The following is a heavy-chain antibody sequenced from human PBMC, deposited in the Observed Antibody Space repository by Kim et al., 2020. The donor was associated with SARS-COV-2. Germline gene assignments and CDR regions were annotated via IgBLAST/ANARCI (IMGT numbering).Heavy chain of an antibody. CDR2: ISYDGRNK. J-gene: IGHJ6*02. CDR1: GLSFADSA. Sequence: GGSLRLSCAASGLSFADSAMNWVRQAPGKGLEWLAVISYDGRNKDYADSVKGRFTIPRDNPKRTLFLQMNSLKVEDTGVYYCARGNYHESRSLSVCYNGMDVWGRGTTVTVPS. CDR3: ARGNYHESRSLSVCYNGMDV. V-gene: IGHV3-30-3*01. D-gene: IGHD3-10*01.